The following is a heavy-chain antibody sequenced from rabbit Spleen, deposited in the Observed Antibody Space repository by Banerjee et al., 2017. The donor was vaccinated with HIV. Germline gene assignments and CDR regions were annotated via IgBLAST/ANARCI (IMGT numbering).Heavy chain of an antibody. CDR2: INAVTGKA. V-gene: IGHV1S45*01. D-gene: IGHD1-1*01. J-gene: IGHJ4*01. CDR1: GFSFSDRDV. CDR3: ARDLVAVIGWNFNL. Sequence: QEQLVESGGGLVQPEGSLTLTCKASGFSFSDRDVMCWVRQAPGKGLEWIACINAVTGKAVYASWAKGRFTFSKTSSTTVTLQMTSLTDADTATYFCARDLVAVIGWNFNLWGPGTLVTVS.